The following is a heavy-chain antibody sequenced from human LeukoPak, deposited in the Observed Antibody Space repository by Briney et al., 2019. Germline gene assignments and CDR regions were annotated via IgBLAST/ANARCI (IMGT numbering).Heavy chain of an antibody. CDR1: GGTFSSYA. V-gene: IGHV1-69*06. Sequence: SVNVSCKASGGTFSSYAISWVRQAPGQGLEWMGRIIPIFGTANYAQKFQGRVTITADKSTSTAYMELSSLRSEDTAVYYCARGPRLTYYYDSSRYYLDYWGQGTLVTVSS. D-gene: IGHD3-22*01. J-gene: IGHJ4*02. CDR2: IIPIFGTA. CDR3: ARGPRLTYYYDSSRYYLDY.